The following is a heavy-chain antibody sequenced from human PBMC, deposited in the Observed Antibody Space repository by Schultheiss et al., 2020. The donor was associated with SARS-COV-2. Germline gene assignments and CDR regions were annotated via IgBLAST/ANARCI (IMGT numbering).Heavy chain of an antibody. V-gene: IGHV3-11*06. D-gene: IGHD6-6*01. CDR1: GFTFSDYY. Sequence: GESLKISCAASGFTFSDYYMSWIRQAPGKGLEWVSYISSSSSYIYYADSVKGRFTISRDNAKNSLYLQMNSLRAEDTAVYYCARDIGIAARPGAFDIWGQGTMVTVSS. CDR2: ISSSSSYI. CDR3: ARDIGIAARPGAFDI. J-gene: IGHJ3*02.